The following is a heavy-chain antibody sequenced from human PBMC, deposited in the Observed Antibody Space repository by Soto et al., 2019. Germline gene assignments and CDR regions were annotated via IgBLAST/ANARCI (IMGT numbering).Heavy chain of an antibody. Sequence: SVKVSCKASGGTFSSYAISWVRQAPGQGLEWMGGIIPIFGTANYAQKFQGRVTITADESTSTAYMELGSLRSEDTAVYYCARGYSGYDQFDYWGQGTLVTVSS. CDR2: IIPIFGTA. J-gene: IGHJ4*02. D-gene: IGHD5-12*01. CDR3: ARGYSGYDQFDY. CDR1: GGTFSSYA. V-gene: IGHV1-69*13.